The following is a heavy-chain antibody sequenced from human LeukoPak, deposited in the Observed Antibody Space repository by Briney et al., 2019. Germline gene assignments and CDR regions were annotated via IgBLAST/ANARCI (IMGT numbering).Heavy chain of an antibody. Sequence: SETLSLTCTVSGGSISSYYWGWIRQPPGKGLEWIGRIYTSGSTNYNPSLKSRVTISVDTSKNQFSLKLSSVTAADTAVYYCARVTGYMIEDYFDYWGQGTLDTVSS. CDR1: GGSISSYY. CDR2: IYTSGST. D-gene: IGHD3-22*01. V-gene: IGHV4-4*07. J-gene: IGHJ4*02. CDR3: ARVTGYMIEDYFDY.